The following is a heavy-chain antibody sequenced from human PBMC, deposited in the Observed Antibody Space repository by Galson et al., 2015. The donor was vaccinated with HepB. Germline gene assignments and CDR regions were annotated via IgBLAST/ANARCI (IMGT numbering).Heavy chain of an antibody. CDR1: GFTFSGYW. Sequence: SLRLSCAAAGFTFSGYWMTWVRQAPGKGLEWVANIKEDESEKYYVDSVKGRFTISRDNAKNSLYLQLNSLRAEDTAVYFCARSAGGGYSTSWYRSGFDYWGQGTLVIVSS. V-gene: IGHV3-7*05. J-gene: IGHJ4*02. CDR2: IKEDESEK. CDR3: ARSAGGGYSTSWYRSGFDY. D-gene: IGHD6-13*01.